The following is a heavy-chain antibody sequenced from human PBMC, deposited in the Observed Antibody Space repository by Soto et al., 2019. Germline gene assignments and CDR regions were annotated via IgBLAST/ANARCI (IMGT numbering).Heavy chain of an antibody. J-gene: IGHJ4*02. D-gene: IGHD5-12*01. CDR3: TRGVATIRD. CDR1: GGSFSDYT. Sequence: QEQVQQWGAGLLKPSETLSLTSAVNGGSFSDYTWSWIRQSPGKRLEWIGEVNHNGGTIYNPSLESRVTISIDTSKNEFSLKLSSVTAADTAVYYCTRGVATIRDWGQGSLVTVSS. CDR2: VNHNGGT. V-gene: IGHV4-34*02.